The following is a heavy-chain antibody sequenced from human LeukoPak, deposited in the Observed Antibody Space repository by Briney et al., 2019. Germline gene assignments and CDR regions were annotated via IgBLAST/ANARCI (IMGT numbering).Heavy chain of an antibody. CDR3: ASLPSGYYFDY. J-gene: IGHJ4*02. V-gene: IGHV5-51*01. CDR1: GYSFPSYW. CDR2: IYPGDADT. Sequence: GESLKISCKGSGYSFPSYWIGWVRHMPGKGLEWMGIIYPGDADTRYSPSFQGQVTISADKSISTAYLQWSSLKASDTAMYYCASLPSGYYFDYWGQGTLVTVSS. D-gene: IGHD3-10*01.